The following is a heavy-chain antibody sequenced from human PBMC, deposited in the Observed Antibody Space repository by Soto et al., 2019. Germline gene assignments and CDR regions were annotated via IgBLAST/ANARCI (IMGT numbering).Heavy chain of an antibody. CDR1: GYSFTTYW. CDR2: IWPHNSDV. D-gene: IGHD1-26*01. J-gene: IGHJ4*02. CDR3: ARSSEWELLFDY. Sequence: PGESLKISCQGYGYSFTTYWIGWVRQMPGKGLEWVGVIWPHNSDVRYSPSFQGQVTISADKSRSTVHLQWSSLKASDTAIYFCARSSEWELLFDYWGQGTQVTVS. V-gene: IGHV5-51*01.